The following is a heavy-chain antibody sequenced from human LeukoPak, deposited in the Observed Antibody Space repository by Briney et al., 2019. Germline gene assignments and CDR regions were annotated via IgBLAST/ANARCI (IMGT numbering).Heavy chain of an antibody. J-gene: IGHJ5*02. D-gene: IGHD3-22*01. CDR1: GFTFSSYG. CDR2: IWNDGSNK. Sequence: GRSLRLSCAASGFTFSSYGMHWVRQAPGKGLEWVAVIWNDGSNKYYADSVKGRFTISRDNSKNTLYLQMNSLRAEDTAVYYCARRTYYYDSSGYSHDWFDPWGQGTLVTVSS. V-gene: IGHV3-33*01. CDR3: ARRTYYYDSSGYSHDWFDP.